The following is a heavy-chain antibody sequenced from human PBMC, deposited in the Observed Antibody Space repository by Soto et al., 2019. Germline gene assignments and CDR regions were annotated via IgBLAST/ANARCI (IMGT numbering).Heavy chain of an antibody. J-gene: IGHJ5*02. Sequence: PGGSLRLSCAASGFTFSSYSMNWVRQAPGKGLEWVSSISSSSYIYYADSVKGRFTISRDNAKNSLYLQMNSLRAEDTAVYYCARDPSSFPWFDPWGQGTLVTVSS. V-gene: IGHV3-21*01. CDR1: GFTFSSYS. CDR2: ISSSSYI. CDR3: ARDPSSFPWFDP. D-gene: IGHD2-21*01.